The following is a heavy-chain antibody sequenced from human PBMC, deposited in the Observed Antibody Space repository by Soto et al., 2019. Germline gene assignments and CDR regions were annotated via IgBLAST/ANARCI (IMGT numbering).Heavy chain of an antibody. CDR3: ARPTYYYGSGSSEYYYYYGLEV. D-gene: IGHD3-10*01. Sequence: GGSLRLSCAASGFTFSSYSMYRVRQAPGKGLEWVSYISSSGRTIYYADSVKGRFTISRDNAKNSLYLQMNSLRAEDTAVYYCARPTYYYGSGSSEYYYYYGLEVWGQGTTVT. CDR1: GFTFSSYS. CDR2: ISSSGRTI. V-gene: IGHV3-48*01. J-gene: IGHJ6*02.